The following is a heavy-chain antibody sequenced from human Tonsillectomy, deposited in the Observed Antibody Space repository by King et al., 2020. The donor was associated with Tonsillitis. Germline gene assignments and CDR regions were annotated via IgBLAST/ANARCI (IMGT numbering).Heavy chain of an antibody. CDR3: ARHSVQWLPYFDY. CDR1: GYSFTSYW. Sequence: EVQLVQSGAEVKRPGESLRISCKGSGYSFTSYWISWVRQMPGKGLEWMGMIDPSDSYTNYSPSFQGHVTISADKSISTAYLQWSSLKASDTAIYYCARHSVQWLPYFDYWGQGTLVTVSS. D-gene: IGHD5-12*01. CDR2: IDPSDSYT. V-gene: IGHV5-10-1*03. J-gene: IGHJ4*02.